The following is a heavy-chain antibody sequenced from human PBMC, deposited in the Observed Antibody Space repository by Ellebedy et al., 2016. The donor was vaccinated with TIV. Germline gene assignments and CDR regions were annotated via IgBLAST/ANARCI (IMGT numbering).Heavy chain of an antibody. CDR2: ISSSSSTI. D-gene: IGHD2-2*01. Sequence: GESLKISXAASGFTFSSYGMNWVRQAPGKGLEWVSYISSSSSTIYYADSVKGRFTISRDNAKNSLYLQMNSLRDEDTAVYYCARDIVVPAAPYYYGMDVWGQGTTVTVSS. CDR1: GFTFSSYG. V-gene: IGHV3-48*02. J-gene: IGHJ6*02. CDR3: ARDIVVPAAPYYYGMDV.